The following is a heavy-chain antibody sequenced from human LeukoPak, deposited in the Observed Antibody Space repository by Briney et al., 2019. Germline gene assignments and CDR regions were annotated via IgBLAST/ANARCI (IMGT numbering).Heavy chain of an antibody. J-gene: IGHJ3*02. V-gene: IGHV3-53*01. CDR2: IYSGGST. D-gene: IGHD6-13*01. Sequence: GGSLRLSCAASGFTASSNYMSWVRQAPGKGLEWVSVIYSGGSTYYADSVKGRFTISRDNSKNTLYLQMNSLRAEDTAVYYCARHSSSWYFAFDIWGQGTMVTVSS. CDR3: ARHSSSWYFAFDI. CDR1: GFTASSNY.